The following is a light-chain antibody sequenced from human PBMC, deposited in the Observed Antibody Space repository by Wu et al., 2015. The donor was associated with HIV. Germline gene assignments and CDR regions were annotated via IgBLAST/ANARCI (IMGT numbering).Light chain of an antibody. J-gene: IGKJ2*01. CDR1: QGFSSY. V-gene: IGKV1-9*01. Sequence: IQLTQSPSSLSASVGDRVTITCRASQGFSSYLAWYQQKPGKAPKLLIYAASTLQSGVPSRFSGSGSGTEFTLTISSLQPEDFATYYCQQLNSYPRYTFGQGTKLEIK. CDR2: AAS. CDR3: QQLNSYPRYT.